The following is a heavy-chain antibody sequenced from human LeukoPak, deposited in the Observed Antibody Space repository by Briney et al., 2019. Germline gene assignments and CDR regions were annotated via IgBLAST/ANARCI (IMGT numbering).Heavy chain of an antibody. D-gene: IGHD2-21*02. CDR1: GYPFTSYH. J-gene: IGHJ4*02. Sequence: ASVKVSCKTSGYPFTSYHMHWVRQAPGQGLEWMGIIKPIDDTTSFTQKFQGRLTMTRDTSTSTVFMELTSLRSEDTALYYCARDSGDRSVDYWGQATLVTVSS. V-gene: IGHV1-46*01. CDR3: ARDSGDRSVDY. CDR2: IKPIDDTT.